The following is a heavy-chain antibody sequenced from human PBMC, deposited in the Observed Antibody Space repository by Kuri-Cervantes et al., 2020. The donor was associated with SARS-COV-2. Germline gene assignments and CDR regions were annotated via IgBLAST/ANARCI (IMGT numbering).Heavy chain of an antibody. CDR2: IKQSGST. J-gene: IGHJ4*02. V-gene: IGHV4-34*01. CDR3: AQGVPGF. Sequence: SETLSLTCAVYGGSFNDYWCSWVRQPPGTGLEWIGDIKQSGSTNCNPSLKSRVTISVDTSKNQFSLKLTSVTAADTAVYYCAQGVPGFWGPGTLVTVSS. CDR1: GGSFNDYW.